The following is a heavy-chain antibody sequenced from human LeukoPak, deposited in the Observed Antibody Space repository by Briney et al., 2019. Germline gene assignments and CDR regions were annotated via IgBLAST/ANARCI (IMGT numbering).Heavy chain of an antibody. CDR2: IIPIFGTA. J-gene: IGHJ3*02. D-gene: IGHD3-10*01. Sequence: ASVKVSCKASGGTFSSYAISWVRQAPGQGLEWMGGIIPIFGTANYAQKFQGRVTITADESTSTAYMELSSLKASDTAMYYCARGSLRGVILGHDAFDIWGQGTMVTVSS. CDR3: ARGSLRGVILGHDAFDI. V-gene: IGHV1-69*13. CDR1: GGTFSSYA.